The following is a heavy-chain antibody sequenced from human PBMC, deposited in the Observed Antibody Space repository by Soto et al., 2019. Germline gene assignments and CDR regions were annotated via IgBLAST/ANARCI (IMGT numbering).Heavy chain of an antibody. Sequence: QVQLQQWGAGLLKPSETLSLTCAVYGGSFSGYYWSWIRQPPGKGLEWIGEINHSGSTNYNPSLKSRVTIAVATSKNQLSLKLSSVTAADTAVYYCARGRRLGELSFLSFDYWGQGTLVTVSS. CDR2: INHSGST. CDR1: GGSFSGYY. J-gene: IGHJ4*02. D-gene: IGHD3-16*02. V-gene: IGHV4-34*01. CDR3: ARGRRLGELSFLSFDY.